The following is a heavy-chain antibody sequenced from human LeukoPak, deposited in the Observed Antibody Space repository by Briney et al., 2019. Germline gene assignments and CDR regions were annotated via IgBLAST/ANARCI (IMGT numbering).Heavy chain of an antibody. CDR1: GGSISNYY. CDR3: ARRLGHYYDSGTSVTAVIYFDC. CDR2: FYARGNT. J-gene: IGHJ4*02. Sequence: SETLSLTCNVSGGSISNYYWNWIRQPAGKGLEWIGRFYARGNTNYNPSLKSRVTMSVDTSKNQLSLKLTSMTAADTAMYYCARRLGHYYDSGTSVTAVIYFDCWGQGTLVTVSS. D-gene: IGHD3-10*01. V-gene: IGHV4-4*07.